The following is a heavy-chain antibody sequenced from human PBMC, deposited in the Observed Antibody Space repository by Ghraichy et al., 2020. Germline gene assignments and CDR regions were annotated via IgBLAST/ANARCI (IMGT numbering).Heavy chain of an antibody. CDR1: GFTFSGYS. CDR2: ISSSSRTI. CDR3: ARGSSVVRFYYYDGMDV. Sequence: GGSLRLSCVGSGFTFSGYSMNWVRQSPGKGLEWVSHISSSSRTIFYAGSVKGRFTISRDNAQNSLYLQMNSLRDEDTAVYYCARGSSVVRFYYYDGMDVWGQGTTVTVSS. D-gene: IGHD4-23*01. J-gene: IGHJ6*02. V-gene: IGHV3-48*02.